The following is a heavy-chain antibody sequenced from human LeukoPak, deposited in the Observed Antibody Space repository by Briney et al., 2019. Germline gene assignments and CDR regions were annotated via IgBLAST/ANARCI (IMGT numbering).Heavy chain of an antibody. V-gene: IGHV1-18*01. J-gene: IGHJ4*02. CDR2: ISAYNGNT. CDR1: GYTFTSYG. D-gene: IGHD3-9*01. Sequence: ASVKVSCKASGYTFTSYGISWVRQAPGQGLEWMGWISAYNGNTNYAQKLQGRVTMTTDTSTSTAYMELRSLRSDDTAVYYCARTQYYDILTGESDYWGQGTLVTVSS. CDR3: ARTQYYDILTGESDY.